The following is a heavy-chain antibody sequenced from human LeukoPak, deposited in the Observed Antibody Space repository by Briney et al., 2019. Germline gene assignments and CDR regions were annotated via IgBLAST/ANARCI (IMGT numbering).Heavy chain of an antibody. D-gene: IGHD3-3*01. Sequence: SETLSLTCAVYGGSFSGYYWSWIRQPPGKGLEWIGEIDHSGSTNYNPSLKSRVTISVDTSKNQFSLKLSSVTAADTAVYYCARGLGVVIRRFDPWGQGTLVTVSS. J-gene: IGHJ5*02. CDR3: ARGLGVVIRRFDP. V-gene: IGHV4-34*01. CDR2: IDHSGST. CDR1: GGSFSGYY.